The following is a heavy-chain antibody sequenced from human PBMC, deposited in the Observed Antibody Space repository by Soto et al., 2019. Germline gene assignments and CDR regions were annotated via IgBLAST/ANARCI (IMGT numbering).Heavy chain of an antibody. Sequence: SVKVSCKASGGTFSSYAISWVRQAPGQGLEWMGGIIPIFGTANYAQKFQGRVTITADESTSTAYMELSSLRSEDTAVYYCARGRDYYDSSGYYRPLDAFDIWGQGTMVTVSS. CDR3: ARGRDYYDSSGYYRPLDAFDI. J-gene: IGHJ3*02. D-gene: IGHD3-22*01. CDR2: IIPIFGTA. CDR1: GGTFSSYA. V-gene: IGHV1-69*13.